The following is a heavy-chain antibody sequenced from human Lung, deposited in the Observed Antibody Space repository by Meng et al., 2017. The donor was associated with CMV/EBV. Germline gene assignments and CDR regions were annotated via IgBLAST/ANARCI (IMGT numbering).Heavy chain of an antibody. D-gene: IGHD3-22*01. CDR2: IRFDGTNK. CDR3: AKRGDSSGTYAMDV. CDR1: GFTFSSYA. V-gene: IGHV3-30*02. J-gene: IGHJ6*02. Sequence: GGSLRLXCAASGFTFSSYAMHWVRQAPGKGLEWVANIRFDGTNKYHANSVKGRFTISRDNSKNTLYLQMDSLRVEDTAVYYCAKRGDSSGTYAMDVWGQGTXVTVSS.